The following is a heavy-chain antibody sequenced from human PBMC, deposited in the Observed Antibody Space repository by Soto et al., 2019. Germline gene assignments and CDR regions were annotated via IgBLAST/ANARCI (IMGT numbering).Heavy chain of an antibody. CDR2: TYYRSKWYN. V-gene: IGHV6-1*01. CDR3: ARSQYSSSWYFIPFDY. CDR1: GDSVSSNSAA. J-gene: IGHJ4*02. D-gene: IGHD6-13*01. Sequence: SQTLSLTCAISGDSVSSNSAAWNWIRQSPSRGLEWLGRTYYRSKWYNDYAVSVKSRITINPDTSKNQFSLQLNSVTPEDTAVYYCARSQYSSSWYFIPFDYWGQGTLVTVSS.